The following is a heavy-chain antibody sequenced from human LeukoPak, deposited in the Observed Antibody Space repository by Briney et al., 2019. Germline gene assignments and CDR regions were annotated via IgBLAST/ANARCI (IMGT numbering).Heavy chain of an antibody. D-gene: IGHD2-2*01. V-gene: IGHV4-59*10. Sequence: SETLSLTCAVYGGPFSGYYWSWIRQPAGKGLEWIGRIYTSGSTNYNPSLKSRVTMSVDTSKNQFSLKLSSVTAADTAVYYCAGETDIVVVPALWGQGTLVTVSS. CDR3: AGETDIVVVPAL. CDR1: GGPFSGYY. J-gene: IGHJ4*02. CDR2: IYTSGST.